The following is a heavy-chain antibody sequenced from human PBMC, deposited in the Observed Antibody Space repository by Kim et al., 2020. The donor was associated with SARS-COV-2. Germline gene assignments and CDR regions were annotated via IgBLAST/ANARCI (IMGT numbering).Heavy chain of an antibody. J-gene: IGHJ4*02. Sequence: GGSLRLSCAASGFTFSSYAMHWVRQAPGKGLEWVAVISYDGSNKYYADSVKGRFTISRDNSKNTLYLQMNSLRAEDTAVYYCARGLYAGSGSYYVAYWGQGTLVTVSS. CDR3: ARGLYAGSGSYYVAY. CDR2: ISYDGSNK. V-gene: IGHV3-30*04. D-gene: IGHD3-10*01. CDR1: GFTFSSYA.